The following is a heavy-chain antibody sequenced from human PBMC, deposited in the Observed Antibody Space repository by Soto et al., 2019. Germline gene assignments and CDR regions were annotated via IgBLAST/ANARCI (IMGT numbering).Heavy chain of an antibody. Sequence: EVQLVESGGGLVQPGGSLRLSCAASGFTFSSYSMNWVRQAPGKGLEWVSYISSSSSTIYYADSVKGRFTISRDNAKNSLYLQMNSLRDEDTAVYYCAIDYSSSWSDNWFDPWGHGTLVIVSS. CDR2: ISSSSSTI. J-gene: IGHJ5*02. D-gene: IGHD6-13*01. CDR1: GFTFSSYS. V-gene: IGHV3-48*02. CDR3: AIDYSSSWSDNWFDP.